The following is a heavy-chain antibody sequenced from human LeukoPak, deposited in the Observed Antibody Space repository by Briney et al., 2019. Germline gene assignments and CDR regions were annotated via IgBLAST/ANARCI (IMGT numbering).Heavy chain of an antibody. V-gene: IGHV3-48*04. CDR1: GFTFSNYS. Sequence: GGSLRLSCAASGFTFSNYSMNWVRQAPGKGLEWVSYISSSSSTMYYADSVKGRFTISRDNAKNSLYLQMNSLRAEDTAVYYCAIDYGDPFDYWGQGTLVTVSS. J-gene: IGHJ4*02. CDR3: AIDYGDPFDY. D-gene: IGHD4-17*01. CDR2: ISSSSSTM.